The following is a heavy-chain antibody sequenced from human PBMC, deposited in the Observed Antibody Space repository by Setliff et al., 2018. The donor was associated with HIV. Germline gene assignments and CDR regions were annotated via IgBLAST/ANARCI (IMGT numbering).Heavy chain of an antibody. CDR2: ISAYHINT. V-gene: IGHV1-18*01. CDR3: AKVPRMTSNYYYYYGLDV. CDR1: GYTLSNHG. D-gene: IGHD2-21*02. J-gene: IGHJ6*02. Sequence: ASVKVSCKASGYTLSNHGVTWVRQAPGQGLEWMGWISAYHINTKYAQEFQGRVTMTTDTSTNTAYMELRSLRSVDSAVYFCAKVPRMTSNYYYYYGLDVWGQGTTVTVSS.